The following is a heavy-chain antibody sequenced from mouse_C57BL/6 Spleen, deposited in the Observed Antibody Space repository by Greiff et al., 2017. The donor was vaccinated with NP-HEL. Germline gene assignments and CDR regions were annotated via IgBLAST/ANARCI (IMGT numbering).Heavy chain of an antibody. CDR3: AKHDGSKAMDD. V-gene: IGHV2-9*01. D-gene: IGHD1-1*01. J-gene: IGHJ4*01. Sequence: QVQLQQSGPGLVAPSQSLSITCTVSGFSLTSYGVDWVRQPPGKGLEWLGVIWGGGSTNSYLALMSRLSISKDNSKSQVFLKMNRLQTDDTAMYYCAKHDGSKAMDDWGQGTSVTVSS. CDR2: IWGGGST. CDR1: GFSLTSYG.